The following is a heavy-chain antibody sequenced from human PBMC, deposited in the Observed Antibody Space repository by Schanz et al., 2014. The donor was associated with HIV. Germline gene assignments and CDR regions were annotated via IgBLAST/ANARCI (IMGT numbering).Heavy chain of an antibody. J-gene: IGHJ4*02. CDR1: RLTFSGYS. D-gene: IGHD1-1*01. CDR2: ISSSSSYI. Sequence: EVQLVESGGGLVKPGGSLRLSCAGSRLTFSGYSMNWVRQAPGKGLEWVSSISSSSSYIFYADSVKDRFTIYRDNSKNTLHLQLNSLRAEDTAVYFCARDGYNSMSRKDYYFDSWGQGTLVTVSS. CDR3: ARDGYNSMSRKDYYFDS. V-gene: IGHV3-21*01.